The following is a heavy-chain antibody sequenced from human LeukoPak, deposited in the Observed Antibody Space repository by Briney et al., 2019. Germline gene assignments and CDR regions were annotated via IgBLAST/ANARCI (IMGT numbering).Heavy chain of an antibody. CDR2: IYSGGST. D-gene: IGHD3-10*01. J-gene: IGHJ5*02. Sequence: GGSLRLSCAASGFTVSSNYMSWVRQVPGKGLEWVSVIYSGGSTYYADSVKGRFTISRDNSKNTLYLQMNSLRAEDTAVYYCARDTPEFYGSGSYNWFDPWGQGTLVTVSS. V-gene: IGHV3-66*01. CDR3: ARDTPEFYGSGSYNWFDP. CDR1: GFTVSSNY.